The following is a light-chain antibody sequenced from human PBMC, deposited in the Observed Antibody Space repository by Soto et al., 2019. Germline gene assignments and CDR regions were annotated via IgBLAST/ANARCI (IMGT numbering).Light chain of an antibody. Sequence: DIQMTQSPSTLRGSVGDRVTLPCRASQTISSRLAWYPQTPGKAPKLLLYKASTLKSGVPSRFSGSGSGTDLTLTISRLEPEDFAVYDCQQYGSSLTWTFGQGTKVDI. V-gene: IGKV1-5*03. CDR2: KAS. CDR1: QTISSR. J-gene: IGKJ1*01. CDR3: QQYGSSLTWT.